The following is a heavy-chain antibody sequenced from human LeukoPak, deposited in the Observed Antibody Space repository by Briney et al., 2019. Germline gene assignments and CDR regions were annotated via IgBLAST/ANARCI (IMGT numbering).Heavy chain of an antibody. CDR2: IYYSGNA. Sequence: SETLSLTCTVSGGSVSSGDYYWNWIRQPPGKGLEWIGYIYYSGNAYYNPSLKSRLTISVDTSKNQFSLQLTSVSAADTAVYYCAKYYDFWSGYFDQWGQGTLVTVSS. J-gene: IGHJ4*02. V-gene: IGHV4-30-4*08. CDR1: GGSVSSGDYY. D-gene: IGHD3-3*01. CDR3: AKYYDFWSGYFDQ.